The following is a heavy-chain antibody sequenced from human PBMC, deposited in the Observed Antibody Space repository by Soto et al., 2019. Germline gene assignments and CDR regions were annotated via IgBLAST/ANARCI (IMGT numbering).Heavy chain of an antibody. Sequence: QVQLQQWGAGPLRPLETLSLTCGVSGGSFSGYYWAWIRQSPGKGLEWIGEINDRGSINYNPSLKSRVSISVDTSKNHYSLNLRAVTAANPAVYDCARESHDIWTGPHWVWDFDLWVRGTVVTVSS. CDR3: ARESHDIWTGPHWVWDFDL. J-gene: IGHJ2*01. CDR2: INDRGSI. CDR1: GGSFSGYY. V-gene: IGHV4-34*01. D-gene: IGHD3-9*01.